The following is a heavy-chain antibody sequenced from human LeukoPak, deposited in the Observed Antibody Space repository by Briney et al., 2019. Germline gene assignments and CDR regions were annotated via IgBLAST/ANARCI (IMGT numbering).Heavy chain of an antibody. CDR3: VKGPGDLDTAVNFDY. CDR2: ISRNGGST. CDR1: GFTFSSYA. V-gene: IGHV3-64D*06. Sequence: QTGVSLRLSCSASGFTFSSYAMHGVCHAPGEGVEYVSSISRNGGSTYYADSVKGRFTISRDKSKNTLYLQMSSLRAEDTAVYYCVKGPGDLDTAVNFDYWGQGPLVTVSS. D-gene: IGHD5-18*01. J-gene: IGHJ4*02.